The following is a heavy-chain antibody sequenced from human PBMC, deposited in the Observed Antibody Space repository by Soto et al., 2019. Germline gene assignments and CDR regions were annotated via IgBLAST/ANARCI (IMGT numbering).Heavy chain of an antibody. CDR3: AKDIGARYYDILTGYYGLDY. CDR2: ISGSGGST. V-gene: IGHV3-23*01. Sequence: GGSLRLSYAASGFTFSNYAMSWVRQAPGKGLEWVSAISGSGGSTYYADSVKGRFTISRDNSKNTLYLQMNSLRAEDTAVYYCAKDIGARYYDILTGYYGLDYWGQGTLVTVSS. CDR1: GFTFSNYA. D-gene: IGHD3-9*01. J-gene: IGHJ4*02.